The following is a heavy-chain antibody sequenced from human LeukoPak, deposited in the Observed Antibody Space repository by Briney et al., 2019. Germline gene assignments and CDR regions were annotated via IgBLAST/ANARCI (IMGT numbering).Heavy chain of an antibody. Sequence: GGSLRLSCAASGFTFSTYSMNWVRQAPGKGLEWVSYISSSSSTIYYADSVKGRFTISRDNAKNSLYLQMNSLRADDTAVYYCAKPGSTVTTKSAFDYWGQGTLVTVSS. V-gene: IGHV3-48*01. CDR2: ISSSSSTI. D-gene: IGHD4-17*01. CDR3: AKPGSTVTTKSAFDY. J-gene: IGHJ4*02. CDR1: GFTFSTYS.